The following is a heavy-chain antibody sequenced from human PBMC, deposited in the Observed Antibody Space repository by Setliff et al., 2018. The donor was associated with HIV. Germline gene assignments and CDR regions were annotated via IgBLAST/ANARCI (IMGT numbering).Heavy chain of an antibody. D-gene: IGHD3-3*01. CDR3: ARDRAFLEWLFGYFDY. J-gene: IGHJ4*02. CDR1: GFTFSIYA. CDR2: IKQDGSEK. Sequence: PGGSLRLSCAASGFTFSIYAMHWVRQAPGKGLEWVANIKQDGSEKYYVDSVKGRFTISRDNAKNTLYLQMNSLRAEDTAVYYCARDRAFLEWLFGYFDYWGQGTLVTVSS. V-gene: IGHV3-7*01.